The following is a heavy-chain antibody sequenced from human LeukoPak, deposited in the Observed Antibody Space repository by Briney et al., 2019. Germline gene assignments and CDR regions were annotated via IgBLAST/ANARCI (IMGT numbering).Heavy chain of an antibody. CDR1: GFTFSSYA. V-gene: IGHV3-23*01. CDR3: AKRIAVAPRYFDC. J-gene: IGHJ4*02. Sequence: GGSLRLSCAASGFTFSSYAMSWVRQAPGKGLEWVSAISGSGDSTYYADSVKGRFTISRDNSKNTLYLQMNSLRAEDTAVYYCAKRIAVAPRYFDCWGQGTLVTVSS. CDR2: ISGSGDST. D-gene: IGHD6-19*01.